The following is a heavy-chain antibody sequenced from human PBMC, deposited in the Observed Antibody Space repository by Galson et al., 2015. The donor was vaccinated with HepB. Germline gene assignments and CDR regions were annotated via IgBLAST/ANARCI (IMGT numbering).Heavy chain of an antibody. CDR3: ARDVPREPGMGSSSSPFDY. CDR1: GFTFSSYG. V-gene: IGHV3-33*08. D-gene: IGHD6-13*01. Sequence: SLRLSCAASGFTFSSYGMHWVRQAPGKGLEWVAVIWYDGSNKYYADSVKGRFTISRDNSKNTLYLQMNSLRAEDTAVYYCARDVPREPGMGSSSSPFDYWGQGTLVTVSS. CDR2: IWYDGSNK. J-gene: IGHJ4*02.